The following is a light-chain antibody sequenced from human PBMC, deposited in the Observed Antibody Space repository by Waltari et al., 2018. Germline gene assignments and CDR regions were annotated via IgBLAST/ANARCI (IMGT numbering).Light chain of an antibody. CDR1: QSINIR. V-gene: IGKV3-15*01. CDR3: QQDSNFPPS. J-gene: IGKJ3*01. Sequence: DIEMTQSPATLSVSPGERATISCRASQSINIRLAWYQHKPGKAPRLLIFGASPRETGIPARFSGSVSGTEFTLTISGLQPEDFAAYYCQQDSNFPPSFGHGTKVDIK. CDR2: GAS.